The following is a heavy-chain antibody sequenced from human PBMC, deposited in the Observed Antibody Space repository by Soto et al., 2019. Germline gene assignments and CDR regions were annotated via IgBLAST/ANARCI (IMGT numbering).Heavy chain of an antibody. CDR3: ARHRFTGFRYYMDV. CDR1: GGSFSGYY. J-gene: IGHJ6*03. Sequence: PSETLSLTCAVYGGSFSGYYWSWIRQPPGKGLEWIGEINHSGSTNYNPSLKSRVTISVDTSKNQFSLKLSSVTAADTAVYYCARHRFTGFRYYMDVWGKGTTVTVSS. D-gene: IGHD3-16*02. V-gene: IGHV4-34*01. CDR2: INHSGST.